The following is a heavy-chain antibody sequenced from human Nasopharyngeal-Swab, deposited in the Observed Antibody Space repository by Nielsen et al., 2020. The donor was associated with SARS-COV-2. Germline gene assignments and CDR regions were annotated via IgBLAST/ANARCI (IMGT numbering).Heavy chain of an antibody. J-gene: IGHJ4*02. CDR1: GFTFSTSW. CDR3: SWSLNY. V-gene: IGHV3-7*01. Sequence: GSLKISCAASGFTFSTSWMDWVRPAPGKGLEWVANISPDGSQAYYVDSVKGRFTISRDNAKNSLYLQMNSLRAEDTAVYYCSWSLNYWGQGTLVTVSS. CDR2: ISPDGSQA.